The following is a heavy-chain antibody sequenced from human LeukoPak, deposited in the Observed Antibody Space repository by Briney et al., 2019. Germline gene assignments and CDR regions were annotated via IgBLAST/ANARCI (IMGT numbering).Heavy chain of an antibody. CDR2: FSGSGGST. Sequence: GGSLRLSCAASGFTFSGYAMSWFRKPPGKGREWFSAFSGSGGSTYYAASVKGRFTISRDNSKNTLYLKMNSLRAEDTAVYYCAKGSGYCCGGSCFKPHPLYFDYWGQGTLVTVSS. D-gene: IGHD2-15*01. J-gene: IGHJ4*02. V-gene: IGHV3-23*01. CDR3: AKGSGYCCGGSCFKPHPLYFDY. CDR1: GFTFSGYA.